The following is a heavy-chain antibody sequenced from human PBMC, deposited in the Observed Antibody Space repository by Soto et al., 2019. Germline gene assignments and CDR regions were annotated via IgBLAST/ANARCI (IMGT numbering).Heavy chain of an antibody. J-gene: IGHJ6*02. CDR3: ARGALAAAGNYGMDV. V-gene: IGHV3-23*01. Sequence: GGSLRLSCAASGFTFSNYAMNWVRQAPGKGLEWVSGISASGGRTYYGDSVKGRFTISRDNSKNTLYLQMNSLRAEDTAVYYCARGALAAAGNYGMDVWGQGTTVTVSS. CDR1: GFTFSNYA. CDR2: ISASGGRT. D-gene: IGHD6-13*01.